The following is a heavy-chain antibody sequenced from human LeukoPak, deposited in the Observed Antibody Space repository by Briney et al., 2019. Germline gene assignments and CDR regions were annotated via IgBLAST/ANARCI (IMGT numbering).Heavy chain of an antibody. CDR2: IYYSGSS. J-gene: IGHJ4*02. D-gene: IGHD3-9*01. CDR3: ARHAEYYDILTGYYNPLHFDY. CDR1: GGSISSSSSY. V-gene: IGHV4-39*01. Sequence: SETLSLTCSVSGGSISSSSSYWGWIRQPPGKGLEWIGSIYYSGSSFDNPALKSRVTISVDTSKNQFSLKLSSVTAADTAVYYCARHAEYYDILTGYYNPLHFDYWGQGTLVTVSS.